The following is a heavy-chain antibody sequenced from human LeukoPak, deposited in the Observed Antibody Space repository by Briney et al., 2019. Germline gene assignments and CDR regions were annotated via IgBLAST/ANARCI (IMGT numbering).Heavy chain of an antibody. CDR3: ARDNSVGDNAWWFDP. CDR1: GYSFTSYY. V-gene: IGHV1-46*01. J-gene: IGHJ5*02. Sequence: ASVKVSYKASGYSFTSYYMHWVRQAPGQGLEWMGIINPSGDSTSYAQKFQGRVTMTRDMSTSTDYMELSSLRSEDTAVYYCARDNSVGDNAWWFDPWGQGTLVTVSS. CDR2: INPSGDST. D-gene: IGHD1-26*01.